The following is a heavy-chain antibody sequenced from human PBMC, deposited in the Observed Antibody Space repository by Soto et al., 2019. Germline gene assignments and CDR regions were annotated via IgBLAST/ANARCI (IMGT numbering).Heavy chain of an antibody. CDR1: GYSFTSYW. Sequence: PGEALKISCKGSGYSFTSYWISWVRQMPGKGLEWMGRIDPSDSYTNYSPSFQGHVTISADKSISTAYLQWSSLKASDTAMYYCAGPLATRGKYYYGMDVWGQGTTVTAP. D-gene: IGHD3-10*01. J-gene: IGHJ6*02. CDR3: AGPLATRGKYYYGMDV. CDR2: IDPSDSYT. V-gene: IGHV5-10-1*01.